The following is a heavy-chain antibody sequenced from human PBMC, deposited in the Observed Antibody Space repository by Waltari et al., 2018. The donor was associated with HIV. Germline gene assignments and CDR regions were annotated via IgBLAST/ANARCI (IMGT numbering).Heavy chain of an antibody. CDR1: GGSISSYY. Sequence: QVQLQDSGPGLAKPPETLSLTCTVAGGSISSYYWSWIRQPAGQGLECIGRINTSASTNYNPSLKSRLTMSVDTSKNQFSLNLSSVTAADTAVYYCARVAPYDSSGYYRGIFDYWGQGTLVTVSS. CDR3: ARVAPYDSSGYYRGIFDY. J-gene: IGHJ4*02. V-gene: IGHV4-4*07. CDR2: INTSAST. D-gene: IGHD3-22*01.